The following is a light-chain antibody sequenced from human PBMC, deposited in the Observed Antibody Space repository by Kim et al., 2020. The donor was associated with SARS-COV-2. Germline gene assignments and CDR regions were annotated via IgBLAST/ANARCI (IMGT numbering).Light chain of an antibody. CDR1: SSNIGSNY. CDR2: RNN. CDR3: AAWDDSLSGRV. V-gene: IGLV1-47*01. J-gene: IGLJ7*01. Sequence: ELTQPPSASGTPGQRVTISCSGSSSNIGSNYVYWYQQLPGTAPKLLIYRNNQRPSGVPDRFSGSKSGTSASLAISGLRSEDEADYYCAAWDDSLSGRVFGAGTQLTVL.